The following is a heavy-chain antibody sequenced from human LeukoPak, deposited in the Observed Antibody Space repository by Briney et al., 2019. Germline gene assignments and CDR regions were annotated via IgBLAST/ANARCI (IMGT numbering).Heavy chain of an antibody. V-gene: IGHV4-61*08. J-gene: IGHJ5*02. CDR2: IYYSGST. Sequence: PSQTLSLTCTVSGGSIRSGDYYWSWIRQPPGKGLEWIGYIYYSGSTNYNPSLKSRVTISVDTSKNQFSLKLSSVTAADTAVYYCARVRGDVGARGLFWFDPWGQGTLVTVSS. CDR3: ARVRGDVGARGLFWFDP. CDR1: GGSIRSGDYY. D-gene: IGHD1-26*01.